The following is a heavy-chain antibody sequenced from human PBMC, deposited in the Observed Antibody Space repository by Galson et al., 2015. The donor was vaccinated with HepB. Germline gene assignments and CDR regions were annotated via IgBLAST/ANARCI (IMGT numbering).Heavy chain of an antibody. D-gene: IGHD2-2*01. Sequence: SLRLSCAASGFRLSSYSMNWVRQAPGRGLEWVSSIHSSGFYKYYAGSVKGRFTISRDNARNSLYLQMSSLRVEDTAVYYSARENGRQLPLDYWGQGTLVTVSS. CDR3: ARENGRQLPLDY. CDR2: IHSSGFYK. J-gene: IGHJ4*02. CDR1: GFRLSSYS. V-gene: IGHV3-21*01.